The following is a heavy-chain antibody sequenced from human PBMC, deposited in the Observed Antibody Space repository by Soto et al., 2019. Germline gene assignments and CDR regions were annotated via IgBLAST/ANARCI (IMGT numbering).Heavy chain of an antibody. V-gene: IGHV4-31*03. J-gene: IGHJ6*02. Sequence: QVQLQESGPGLVKPSQTLSLTCTVSGGSISSGGYYWSWIRQHPGKGLEWIGYIYYSGSTYYNPSLKSRVTISVDTSKNQFSLKLSSVTAADTAVYYCARDGRSSSWYDGMDVWVQGTTVTVSS. CDR3: ARDGRSSSWYDGMDV. D-gene: IGHD6-13*01. CDR2: IYYSGST. CDR1: GGSISSGGYY.